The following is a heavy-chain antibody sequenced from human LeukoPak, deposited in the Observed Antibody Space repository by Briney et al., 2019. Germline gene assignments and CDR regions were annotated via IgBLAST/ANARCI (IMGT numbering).Heavy chain of an antibody. CDR1: VYTFTTYD. J-gene: IGHJ5*02. V-gene: IGHV1-8*01. CDR3: ARGRGSGHKENWFDP. D-gene: IGHD6-19*01. Sequence: GASVNVSCKASVYTFTTYDINWVRQATGQGLEWMGWMNPNSGNTGYTQKFQGRVTMTRNTSISTAYMELSSLRSEDTAVYYCARGRGSGHKENWFDPWGQGTLVTVSS. CDR2: MNPNSGNT.